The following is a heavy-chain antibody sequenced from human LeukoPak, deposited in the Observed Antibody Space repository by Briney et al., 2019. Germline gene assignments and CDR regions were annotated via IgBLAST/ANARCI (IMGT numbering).Heavy chain of an antibody. CDR1: GFTFSSYS. CDR3: ARYDWNYGFDY. V-gene: IGHV3-21*01. J-gene: IGHJ4*02. CDR2: ISSSSSYI. D-gene: IGHD1-7*01. Sequence: GGSLRLSCAASGFTFSSYSMNWVRQAPGKGLEWVSSISSSSSYIYYADSVKGRFTISRDNAKNSLYLQMNSLRAEDTAVYYCARYDWNYGFDYWGQGTLVTVSS.